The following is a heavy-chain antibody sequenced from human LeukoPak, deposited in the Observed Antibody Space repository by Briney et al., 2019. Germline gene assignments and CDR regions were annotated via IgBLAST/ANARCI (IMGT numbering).Heavy chain of an antibody. J-gene: IGHJ4*02. D-gene: IGHD4-17*01. CDR3: ARYGDYLIYYFDY. CDR1: GFTFSSYW. V-gene: IGHV3-7*03. CDR2: IKQDGSEK. Sequence: GGSLRLSCAASGFTFSSYWMSWVRQAPGKGLEWVANIKQDGSEKYYVDSVKGRFTISRDNAKNSLYLQMNSLRAEDTAVYYCARYGDYLIYYFDYWGQGTLVTVSS.